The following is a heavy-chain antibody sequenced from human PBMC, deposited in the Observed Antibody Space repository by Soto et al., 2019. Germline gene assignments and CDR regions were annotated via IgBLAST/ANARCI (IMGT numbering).Heavy chain of an antibody. CDR3: ARGPSEIYYYYYMDV. V-gene: IGHV3-33*01. Sequence: PGGSLRLSCAASGFTFSSYGMHWVRQAPGKGLEWVAVIWYDGSNKYYADSVKGRFTISRDNSKNTLYLQMNSLRAEDTAVYYCARGPSEIYYYYYMDVWGKGTTVTVSS. CDR1: GFTFSSYG. CDR2: IWYDGSNK. J-gene: IGHJ6*03.